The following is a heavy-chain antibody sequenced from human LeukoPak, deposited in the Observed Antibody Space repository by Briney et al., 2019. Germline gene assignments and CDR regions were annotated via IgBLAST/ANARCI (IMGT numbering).Heavy chain of an antibody. CDR3: ASALVWFGPTSSYGMDV. CDR2: IYSGGST. V-gene: IGHV3-66*01. D-gene: IGHD3-10*01. J-gene: IGHJ6*02. CDR1: GFTVSSNY. Sequence: GGSLRLSCAASGFTVSSNYMSWVRQAPGKGLEWVSVIYSGGSTYYADSVKGRFTISRDNSKNTLYFQMNSLRAEDTAVYYCASALVWFGPTSSYGMDVWGQGITVTVSS.